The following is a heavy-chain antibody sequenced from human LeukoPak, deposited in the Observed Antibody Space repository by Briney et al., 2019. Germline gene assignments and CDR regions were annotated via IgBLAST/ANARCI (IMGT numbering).Heavy chain of an antibody. Sequence: GGSLGLSCAASGFAFSNYDMTWVRQAPGKGLEYVSSISRGGNYNYSADSVRGRFSISRNNAENSLFLQMNSLRGEDTAVYYCARIGPGTDVYNSFDYWGQGTLVAVSS. CDR2: ISRGGNYN. V-gene: IGHV3-21*01. J-gene: IGHJ4*02. CDR1: GFAFSNYD. CDR3: ARIGPGTDVYNSFDY. D-gene: IGHD5-24*01.